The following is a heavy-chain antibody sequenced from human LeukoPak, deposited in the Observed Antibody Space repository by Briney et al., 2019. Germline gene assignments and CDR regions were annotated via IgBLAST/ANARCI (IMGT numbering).Heavy chain of an antibody. CDR3: ARGEGSY. Sequence: PSETLSLTCAVYGGSFSGYYWSWIRQPPGKGLEWIGEINHSGSTNYNPSLKSRVTISVDTSKNQFSLKLSSVTAADTAVYYCARGEGSYWGQGTLVTVSS. CDR1: GGSFSGYY. V-gene: IGHV4-34*01. D-gene: IGHD3-10*01. J-gene: IGHJ4*02. CDR2: INHSGST.